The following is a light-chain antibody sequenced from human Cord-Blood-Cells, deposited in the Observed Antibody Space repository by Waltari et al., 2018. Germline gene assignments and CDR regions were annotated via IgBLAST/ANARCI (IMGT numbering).Light chain of an antibody. CDR2: WAS. V-gene: IGKV4-1*01. CDR1: QSVLYSSNNKNY. Sequence: DIVMTQSPDSLAVYLGERATINCKSSQSVLYSSNNKNYLAWYQQKPGQPPKLLIYWASTRESGVPDRFSGSGSGTDFTLTISSLQAEDVAVYYCQQYYSTPLTFGGGTKV. CDR3: QQYYSTPLT. J-gene: IGKJ4*01.